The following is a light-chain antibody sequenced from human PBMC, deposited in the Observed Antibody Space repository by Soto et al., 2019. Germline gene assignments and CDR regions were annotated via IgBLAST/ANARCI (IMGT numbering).Light chain of an antibody. CDR2: DAF. Sequence: EIVLTQSPATLSLSPGERATLSCRASQSVSSYLVWYQHKPGQAPSLLIFDAFNRATGIPARFSGSGSGTDFTLTISSLEPEDFAVYFCQQRSSWPLTIGGGTKVEIK. CDR1: QSVSSY. CDR3: QQRSSWPLT. V-gene: IGKV3-11*01. J-gene: IGKJ4*01.